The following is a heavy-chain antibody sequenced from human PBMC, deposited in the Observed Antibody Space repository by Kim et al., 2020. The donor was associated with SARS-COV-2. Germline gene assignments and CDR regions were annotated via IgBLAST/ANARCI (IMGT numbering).Heavy chain of an antibody. CDR1: GGSISSGGYY. D-gene: IGHD4-4*01. V-gene: IGHV4-31*03. CDR3: ARDNQQYNWFDP. Sequence: SETLSLTCTVSGGSISSGGYYWSWIRQHPGKGLEWIGYIYYSGRTYYNSSLKSRVTISVDTSKKQFSLKLSSVTAADTAVYYCARDNQQYNWFDPWGQGTLVTVSA. CDR2: IYYSGRT. J-gene: IGHJ5*02.